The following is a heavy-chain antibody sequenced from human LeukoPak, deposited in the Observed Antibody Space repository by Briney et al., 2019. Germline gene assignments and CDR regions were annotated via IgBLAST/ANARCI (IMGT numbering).Heavy chain of an antibody. CDR3: ARSAGLELRAYYYGMDV. CDR1: GGSISSYY. D-gene: IGHD1-7*01. Sequence: SETLSLTCTVSGGSISSYYWSWIRQPPGKGLEWIGCIYYSGSTNYNPSLKSRVTISVDTSKNQFSLKLSSVTAADTAVYYCARSAGLELRAYYYGMDVWGQGTTVTVSS. V-gene: IGHV4-59*01. J-gene: IGHJ6*02. CDR2: IYYSGST.